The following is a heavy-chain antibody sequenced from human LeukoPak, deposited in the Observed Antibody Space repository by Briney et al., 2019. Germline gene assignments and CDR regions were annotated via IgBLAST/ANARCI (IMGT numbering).Heavy chain of an antibody. V-gene: IGHV4-59*01. CDR2: IYYSGST. CDR3: ARGGGRDGSDY. D-gene: IGHD5-24*01. Sequence: PSETLSLTCTVSRGSINSYYWSWIRQPPGKGLEWMGYIYYSGSTNYNPSLKSRVTISVDTSKNQFSLKLSSVTAADTAVYYCARGGGRDGSDYWGQGTLVTVSS. CDR1: RGSINSYY. J-gene: IGHJ4*02.